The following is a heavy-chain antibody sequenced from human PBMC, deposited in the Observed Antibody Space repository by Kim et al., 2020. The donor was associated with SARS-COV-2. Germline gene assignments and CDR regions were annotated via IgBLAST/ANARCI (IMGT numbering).Heavy chain of an antibody. V-gene: IGHV3-15*01. CDR2: GTT. J-gene: IGHJ4*02. Sequence: GTTDYAAPVKGRFTISRDDSKNTLYLQMNSLKTEDTAVYYCTTGYNAFDYWGQGTLVTASS. D-gene: IGHD3-10*01. CDR3: TTGYNAFDY.